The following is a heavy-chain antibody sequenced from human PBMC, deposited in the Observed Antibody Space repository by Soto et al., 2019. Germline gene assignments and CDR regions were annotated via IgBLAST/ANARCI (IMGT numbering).Heavy chain of an antibody. Sequence: GGSLRLSCAASGFTFSSYEMNWVRQAPGKGLEWVSYISSSGNTIHYADSVQGRFTISRDNAKNSLFLQMNSLRADDTAVYYCARDWWISDFSYYYGMDVWGQGTTVTVSS. J-gene: IGHJ6*02. D-gene: IGHD2-15*01. CDR3: ARDWWISDFSYYYGMDV. CDR1: GFTFSSYE. V-gene: IGHV3-48*03. CDR2: ISSSGNTI.